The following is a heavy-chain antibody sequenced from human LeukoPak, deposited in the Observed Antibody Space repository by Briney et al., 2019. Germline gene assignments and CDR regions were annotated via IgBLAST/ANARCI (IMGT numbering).Heavy chain of an antibody. CDR2: IWYDGSNK. CDR1: EFTFSSYG. V-gene: IGHV3-33*01. CDR3: AREGSSSSSYYYYGMDV. D-gene: IGHD6-13*01. Sequence: GRSLRLSCAASEFTFSSYGMHWVRQAPGKGLEWVAVIWYDGSNKYYADSVKGRFTISRDNSKNTLYLQMNSLRAEDTAVYYCAREGSSSSSYYYYGMDVWGQGTTVTVSS. J-gene: IGHJ6*02.